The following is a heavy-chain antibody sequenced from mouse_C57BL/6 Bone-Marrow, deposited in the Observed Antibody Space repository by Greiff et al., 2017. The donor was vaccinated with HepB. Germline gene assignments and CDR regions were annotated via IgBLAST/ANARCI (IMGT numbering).Heavy chain of an antibody. CDR3: VRKGRLLRSFDY. J-gene: IGHJ2*01. V-gene: IGHV1-64*01. Sequence: VQLQQPGAELVKPGASVKLSCKASGYTFTSYWMHWVKQRPGQGLEWIGMIHPNSGSTNYNEKFKSKATLTVDKSSSTAYMQLSSLTSEDSAVYYCVRKGRLLRSFDYWGQGTTLTVSS. CDR2: IHPNSGST. D-gene: IGHD2-3*01. CDR1: GYTFTSYW.